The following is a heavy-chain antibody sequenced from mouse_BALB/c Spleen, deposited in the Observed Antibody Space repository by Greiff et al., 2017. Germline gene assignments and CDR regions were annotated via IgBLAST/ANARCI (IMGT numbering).Heavy chain of an antibody. CDR2: INPSNGGT. V-gene: IGHV1S81*02. CDR1: GYTFTSYY. D-gene: IGHD2-3*01. Sequence: QVQLQQSGAELVKPGASVKLSCKASGYTFTSYYMYWVKQRPGQGLEWIGEINPSNGGTNFNEKFKSKATLTVDKSSSTAYMQLSSLTSEDSAVYYCTSYDGYYGYAMDYWGQGTSVTVSS. CDR3: TSYDGYYGYAMDY. J-gene: IGHJ4*01.